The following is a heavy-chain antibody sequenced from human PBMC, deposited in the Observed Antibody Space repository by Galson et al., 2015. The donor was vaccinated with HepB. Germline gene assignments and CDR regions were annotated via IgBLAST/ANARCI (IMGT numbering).Heavy chain of an antibody. V-gene: IGHV1-46*01. CDR3: ARLWTNPEDNFDY. D-gene: IGHD3-10*01. J-gene: IGHJ4*02. CDR1: GYTFTSYY. Sequence: SVKVSCKASGYTFTSYYMHWVRQAPGQGLEWMGIINPSGGSTNYAQKFQGRVTITADESTSTAYMELSSLRSEDTAVYYCARLWTNPEDNFDYWGQGTLVTVSS. CDR2: INPSGGST.